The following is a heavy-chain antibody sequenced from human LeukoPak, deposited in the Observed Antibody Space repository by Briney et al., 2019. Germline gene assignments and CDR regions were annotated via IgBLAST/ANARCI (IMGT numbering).Heavy chain of an antibody. D-gene: IGHD3-16*01. J-gene: IGHJ3*02. CDR1: GGSISSGGYY. CDR3: ARDLRPFGGYAFDI. V-gene: IGHV4-31*03. Sequence: PSETLSLTCTVSGGSISSGGYYWSWIRQHPGKGLEWIGYIYYSGSTYYNPSLKSRVTISVDTSKNQFSLKLSSVTAADTAVYYCARDLRPFGGYAFDIWGQGTMVTVSS. CDR2: IYYSGST.